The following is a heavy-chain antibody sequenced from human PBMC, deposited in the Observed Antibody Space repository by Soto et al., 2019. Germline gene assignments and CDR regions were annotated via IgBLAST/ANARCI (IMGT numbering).Heavy chain of an antibody. CDR1: GFSVTDIY. CDR2: IYNEFT. D-gene: IGHD2-15*01. J-gene: IGHJ3*02. CDR3: VREPRYCSGGSCSIMGDAFDI. Sequence: EVQLVESGGGLVQPGGSLRLSCVASGFSVTDIYMNWVRQAPGKGLEWVSVIYNEFTDYADSVRGRFSFSTDSSKNALYLQMNSLRAEDSAVYYCVREPRYCSGGSCSIMGDAFDIWGQGTKVTVSS. V-gene: IGHV3-66*01.